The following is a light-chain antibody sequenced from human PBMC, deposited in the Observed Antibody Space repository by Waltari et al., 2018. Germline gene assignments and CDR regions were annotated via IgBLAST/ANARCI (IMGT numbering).Light chain of an antibody. Sequence: QSALTQPASVSASPGQSITISCTGPSSDIGGYHYVSWYQQHPGKVPKLMIYDVARWPSGVSNRCSGSKSGNTASLTISGLQAEDEADYYCASYTSTNTVIFGGGTKVTVL. V-gene: IGLV2-14*03. CDR2: DVA. CDR3: ASYTSTNTVI. CDR1: SSDIGGYHY. J-gene: IGLJ2*01.